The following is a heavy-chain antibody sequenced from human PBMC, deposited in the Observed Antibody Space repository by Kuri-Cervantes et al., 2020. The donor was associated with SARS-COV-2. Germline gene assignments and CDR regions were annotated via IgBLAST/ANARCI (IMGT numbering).Heavy chain of an antibody. CDR3: ARVFTASFDF. J-gene: IGHJ4*02. Sequence: ESLKISCAASGFTFSSYWMSWVRQAPGKGLEWIGDINHSGSTNYNPSLESRVTISLDTSTNQFSLKLSSVTAADTAVYYCARVFTASFDFWGQGTLVTVSS. CDR2: INHSGST. V-gene: IGHV4-34*01. CDR1: GFTFSSYW.